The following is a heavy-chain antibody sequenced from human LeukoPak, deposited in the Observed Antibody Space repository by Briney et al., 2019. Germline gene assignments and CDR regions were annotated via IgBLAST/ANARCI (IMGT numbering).Heavy chain of an antibody. J-gene: IGHJ4*02. CDR1: GGSISSGDYY. CDR3: ARAGGSSWYPVH. CDR2: IYYSGST. V-gene: IGHV4-30-4*08. D-gene: IGHD6-13*01. Sequence: SETLSLTCTVSGGSISSGDYYWSWIRQPPGKGLEWIGYIYYSGSTYYNPSLKSRVTISVDTSKNQFSLKLSSVTAADTAVYYCARAGGSSWYPVHWGQGTLVTVSS.